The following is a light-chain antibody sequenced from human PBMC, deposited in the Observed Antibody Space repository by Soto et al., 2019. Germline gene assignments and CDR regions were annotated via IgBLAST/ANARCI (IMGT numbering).Light chain of an antibody. CDR2: ENN. V-gene: IGLV1-51*02. CDR1: TSNIWNNY. J-gene: IGLJ1*01. CDR3: GTWDSSPSAGNYV. Sequence: QSVLTQPPSVSAAPGEKVTISCSGRTSNIWNNYVSWYQQLPGTAPKLLIYENNKRPSGIPDRFSGSKSGTSATLGITGLQTGDEADYYCGTWDSSPSAGNYVFGTGTKVTVL.